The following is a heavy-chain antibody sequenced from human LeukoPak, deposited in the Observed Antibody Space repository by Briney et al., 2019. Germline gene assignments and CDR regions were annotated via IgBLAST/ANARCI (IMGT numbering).Heavy chain of an antibody. J-gene: IGHJ4*02. D-gene: IGHD3-16*02. CDR1: GFTFSSYG. V-gene: IGHV3-33*01. CDR2: IWYDGSNK. Sequence: GGSLRLSCAASGFTFSSYGMHWVRQAPGKGLEWVAVIWYDGSNKYYADSVKGRFTISRDNSKNTLYLQMNSLRAEDTAVYYCARDNDYDYVWGSYRTQGFDYWGQGTLVTVSS. CDR3: ARDNDYDYVWGSYRTQGFDY.